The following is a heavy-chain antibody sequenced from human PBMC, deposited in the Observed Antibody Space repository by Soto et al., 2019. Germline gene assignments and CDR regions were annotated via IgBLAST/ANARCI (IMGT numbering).Heavy chain of an antibody. V-gene: IGHV4-34*01. CDR1: GGSFSGYY. J-gene: IGHJ4*02. CDR3: ARTPRSYGSGSHRLNNFDY. D-gene: IGHD3-10*01. CDR2: INHSGST. Sequence: SETLSLTCAVYGGSFSGYYWSWIRQPPGKGLEWIGEINHSGSTNYNPSLKSRVTISVDTSKNQFSLKLSSVTAADTAVYYCARTPRSYGSGSHRLNNFDYWGQGTLVTVSS.